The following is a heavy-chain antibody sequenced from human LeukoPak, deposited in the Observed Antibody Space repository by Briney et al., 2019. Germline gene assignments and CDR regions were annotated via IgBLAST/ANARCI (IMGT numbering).Heavy chain of an antibody. CDR2: ISPNNGHT. CDR1: GYTFTGYY. Sequence: RASVKVSCKASGYTFTGYYMHWVRQAPGQGLEWMGWISPNNGHTNYAQKLQGRVTMTTDTSTSTAYMELRSLRSDDTAVYYCARDVGGFDPWGQGTLVTVSS. D-gene: IGHD4-17*01. CDR3: ARDVGGFDP. J-gene: IGHJ5*02. V-gene: IGHV1-18*04.